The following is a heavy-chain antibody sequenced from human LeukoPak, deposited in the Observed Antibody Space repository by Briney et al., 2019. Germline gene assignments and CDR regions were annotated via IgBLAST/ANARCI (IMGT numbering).Heavy chain of an antibody. CDR3: ASRYDPSYYDSSGYYF. CDR2: IYYSGST. CDR1: GGSISSSSYY. J-gene: IGHJ4*02. V-gene: IGHV4-39*01. D-gene: IGHD3-22*01. Sequence: SETLSLTCTVSGGSISSSSYYWGWIRQPPGKGLEWIGSIYYSGSTYYNPSLKSRVTISVDTSKNQFSLKLSSVTAAGTAVYYCASRYDPSYYDSSGYYFLGQGTLSPSPQ.